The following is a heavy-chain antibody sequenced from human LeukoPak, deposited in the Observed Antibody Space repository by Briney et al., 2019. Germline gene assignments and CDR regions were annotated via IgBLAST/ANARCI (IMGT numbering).Heavy chain of an antibody. CDR1: GFTVSSND. Sequence: GGSLRLSCAASGFTVSSNDMSWVRQAPGKGLECISVIYSGGSTDYADSVKGRLTISRDNSKNTLYLQMNSLRAEDTAVYYCARGWSSGWYGVNWFDPWGQGTLVTVSS. V-gene: IGHV3-53*01. CDR3: ARGWSSGWYGVNWFDP. CDR2: IYSGGST. J-gene: IGHJ5*02. D-gene: IGHD6-19*01.